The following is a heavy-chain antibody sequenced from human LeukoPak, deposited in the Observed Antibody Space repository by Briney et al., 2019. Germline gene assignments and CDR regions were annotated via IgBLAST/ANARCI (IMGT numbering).Heavy chain of an antibody. V-gene: IGHV1-2*02. CDR3: AKVEKRGYYYYMDV. J-gene: IGHJ6*03. CDR1: GYTFTGYY. CDR2: INPNSGGT. Sequence: EASVKVSCKASGYTFTGYYMHWVRQAPGQGLEWMGWINPNSGGTNYAQKLQGRVTMTRDTSISTAYMELSRLRSDDTAVYYCAKVEKRGYYYYMDVWGKGTTVTVS.